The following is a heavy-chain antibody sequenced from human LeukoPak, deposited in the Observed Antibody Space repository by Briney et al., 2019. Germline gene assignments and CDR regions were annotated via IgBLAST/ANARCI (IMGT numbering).Heavy chain of an antibody. CDR3: AKDKSPTYYYGSGSYSFDY. J-gene: IGHJ4*02. CDR1: GFTFSSYW. CDR2: IKQDGSEK. Sequence: GGSLRLSCAASGFTFSSYWMSWVRQASGKGLEWVANIKQDGSEKYYVDSVKGRFTISRDNAKNSLYLQMNSLRAEDTAVYYCAKDKSPTYYYGSGSYSFDYWGQGTLVTVSS. D-gene: IGHD3-10*01. V-gene: IGHV3-7*03.